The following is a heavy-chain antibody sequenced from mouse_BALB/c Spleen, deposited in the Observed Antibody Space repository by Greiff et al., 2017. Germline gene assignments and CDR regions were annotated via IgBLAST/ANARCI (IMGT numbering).Heavy chain of an antibody. V-gene: IGHV2-6-7*01. J-gene: IGHJ2*01. CDR3: ARVPPYYYGIDY. Sequence: VQRVESGPGLVAPSQSLSITCTVSGFSLTGYGVNWVRQPPGKGLEWLGMIWGDGSTDYNSALKSRLSISKDNSKSQVFLKMNSLQTDDTARYYCARVPPYYYGIDYWGQGTTLTVSS. D-gene: IGHD1-1*01. CDR1: GFSLTGYG. CDR2: IWGDGST.